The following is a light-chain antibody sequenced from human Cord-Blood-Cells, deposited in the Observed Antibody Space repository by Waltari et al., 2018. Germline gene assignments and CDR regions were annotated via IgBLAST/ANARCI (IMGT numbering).Light chain of an antibody. Sequence: EIVLTQSPGTLSLSPGERATLSCRASQSVSSSYLAWYQKKTGQAPRLLIYGASSRATGIPDRFSGSGSGTDFTLTISRLEPEDFAVYYCQQYGSSPTFGQGTKVEIK. CDR1: QSVSSSY. CDR3: QQYGSSPT. J-gene: IGKJ1*01. V-gene: IGKV3-20*01. CDR2: GAS.